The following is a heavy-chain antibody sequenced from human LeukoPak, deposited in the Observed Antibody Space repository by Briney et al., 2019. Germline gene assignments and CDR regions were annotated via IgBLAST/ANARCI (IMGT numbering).Heavy chain of an antibody. V-gene: IGHV3-30-3*01. J-gene: IGHJ5*02. Sequence: GGSLRLPCAASGFTVSSNYMSWVRQAPGKGLEWVAVISYDGNNKYHADSVKGRFTISRDNSKNTLYLQMNNLRAEDTAVYYCARDQLSLDPWGQGTLVTVSS. CDR2: ISYDGNNK. CDR1: GFTVSSNY. D-gene: IGHD1-1*01. CDR3: ARDQLSLDP.